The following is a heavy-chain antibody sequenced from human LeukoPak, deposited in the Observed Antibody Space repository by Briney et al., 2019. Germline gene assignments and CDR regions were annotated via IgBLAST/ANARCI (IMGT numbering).Heavy chain of an antibody. CDR1: GGTFSSYA. J-gene: IGHJ6*03. CDR3: ARGAGAAAGQYYYYYYMDV. CDR2: IIPIFGTA. V-gene: IGHV1-69*05. Sequence: SVKVSCKASGGTFSSYAISWVRQAPGQGPEWMGGIIPIFGTANYAQKFQGRVTITTDESTSTAYMELSSLRSEDTAVYYCARGAGAAAGQYYYYYYMDVWGKGTTVTVSS. D-gene: IGHD6-13*01.